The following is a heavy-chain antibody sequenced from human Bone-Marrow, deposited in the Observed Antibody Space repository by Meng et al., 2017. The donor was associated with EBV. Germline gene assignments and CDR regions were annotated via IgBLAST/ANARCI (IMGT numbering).Heavy chain of an antibody. CDR1: GYTFTGYY. J-gene: IGHJ5*02. CDR3: ARDASQYCSGGSCYNWFDP. D-gene: IGHD2-15*01. CDR2: INPNSGGT. Sequence: QVQLVQSGAEVKKPGASVKVSCTASGYTFTGYYMHWVRQAPGQGLEWMGWINPNSGGTNYAQKFQGWVTMTRDTSISTAYMELSRLRSDDTAVYYCARDASQYCSGGSCYNWFDPWDQGTLGTVAS. V-gene: IGHV1-2*04.